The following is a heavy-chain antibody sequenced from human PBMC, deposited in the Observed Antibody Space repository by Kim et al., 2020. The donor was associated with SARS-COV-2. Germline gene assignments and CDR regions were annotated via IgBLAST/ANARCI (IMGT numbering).Heavy chain of an antibody. D-gene: IGHD3-22*01. V-gene: IGHV3-66*01. Sequence: ADTGEGRITISRDHSKNTLYLKMNSLRAEDTAVYYCATVVFYYDAGYFKNWGQGTLVIVSS. J-gene: IGHJ1*01. CDR3: ATVVFYYDAGYFKN.